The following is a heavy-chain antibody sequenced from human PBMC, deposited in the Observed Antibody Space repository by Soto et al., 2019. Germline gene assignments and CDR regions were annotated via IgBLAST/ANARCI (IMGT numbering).Heavy chain of an antibody. CDR2: ISGSGGST. Sequence: PGWSLRLSCAASGFTFSSYAMSWVRQAPGKGLEWVSAISGSGGSTYYADSVKGRFTISRDNSKNTLYLQMNSLRAEDTAVYYCAKDGDYYDSSGYYYGLVWFDPWGQGTLVTVSS. CDR1: GFTFSSYA. D-gene: IGHD3-22*01. CDR3: AKDGDYYDSSGYYYGLVWFDP. J-gene: IGHJ5*02. V-gene: IGHV3-23*01.